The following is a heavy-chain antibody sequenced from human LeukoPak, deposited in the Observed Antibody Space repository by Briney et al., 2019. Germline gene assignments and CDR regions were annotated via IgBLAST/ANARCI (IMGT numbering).Heavy chain of an antibody. CDR1: GYTFTSYW. J-gene: IGHJ6*02. D-gene: IGHD2-21*02. CDR2: IDPSDSYT. Sequence: PGESLQISCKGSGYTFTSYWISWVRQMPGKGLEWMGRIDPSDSYTKYSPSFQGHVTISVDKSISTAYLQWSSLRASDTAMYYCASSSGGDSGSYYYGMDVWGQGTTVTVSS. V-gene: IGHV5-10-1*01. CDR3: ASSSGGDSGSYYYGMDV.